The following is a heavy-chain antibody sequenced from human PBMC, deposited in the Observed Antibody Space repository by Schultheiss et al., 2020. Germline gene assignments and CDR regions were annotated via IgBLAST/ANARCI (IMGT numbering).Heavy chain of an antibody. CDR3: ATDSLGPGSSLGDY. J-gene: IGHJ4*02. D-gene: IGHD3-3*02. V-gene: IGHV3-30*03. CDR1: GFTFSSYG. Sequence: GESLKISCAASGFTFSSYGMHWVRQAPGKGLEWVAVISYDGSNKYYADSVKGRFTISRDNSKNTLYLQMNSPTDEDTAVYYCATDSLGPGSSLGDYWGQGTLVTVSS. CDR2: ISYDGSNK.